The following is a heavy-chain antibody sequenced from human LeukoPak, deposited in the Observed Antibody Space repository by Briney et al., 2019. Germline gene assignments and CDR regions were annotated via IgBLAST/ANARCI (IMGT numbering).Heavy chain of an antibody. CDR1: GFTFSDYY. J-gene: IGHJ4*02. D-gene: IGHD2-2*01. Sequence: KPGGSLRLSCAASGFTFSDYYMGWIRQAPGKGLEWVSYISSSGSTIYYADSVKGRFTISRDNAKNSLYLQMNSLRAEDTAVYYCARDPRGVPAASFFDYWGQGTLVTVSS. CDR3: ARDPRGVPAASFFDY. V-gene: IGHV3-11*01. CDR2: ISSSGSTI.